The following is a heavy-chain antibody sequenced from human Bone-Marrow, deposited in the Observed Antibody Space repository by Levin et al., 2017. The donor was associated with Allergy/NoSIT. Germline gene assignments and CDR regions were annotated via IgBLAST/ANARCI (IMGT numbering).Heavy chain of an antibody. D-gene: IGHD6-19*01. CDR2: MFSDGST. CDR3: ARLRGSGSFAVDK. CDR1: GDSMQNFY. Sequence: SQTLSLTCTVSGDSMQNFYWTWIRQPPGGGLEWLGHMFSDGSTESNPSLQSRVSTSIDTSENHFSLTLTSVTAADTAVYFCARLRGSGSFAVDKWGQGVLVIVSS. V-gene: IGHV4-59*01. J-gene: IGHJ4*02.